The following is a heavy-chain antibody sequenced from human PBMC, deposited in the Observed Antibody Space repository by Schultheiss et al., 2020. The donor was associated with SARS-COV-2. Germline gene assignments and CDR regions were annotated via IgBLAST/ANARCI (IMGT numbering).Heavy chain of an antibody. V-gene: IGHV4-59*06. CDR1: GGSISSYY. D-gene: IGHD2-8*01. CDR3: ARLSSYGMDV. CDR2: IYYSGST. Sequence: SETLSLTCTVSGGSISSYYWSWIRQPAGKGLEWIGYIYYSGSTYYNPSLKSRVTISVDTSKNQFSLKLSSVTAADTAVYYCARLSSYGMDVWGQGTTVTVSS. J-gene: IGHJ6*02.